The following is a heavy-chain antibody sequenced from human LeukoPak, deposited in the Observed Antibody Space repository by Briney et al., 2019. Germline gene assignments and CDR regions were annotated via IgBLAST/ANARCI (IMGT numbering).Heavy chain of an antibody. D-gene: IGHD4-4*01. V-gene: IGHV3-30*18. CDR1: GFTFSSYG. CDR3: AKDCATVTTSFDY. CDR2: ISYDGSNK. J-gene: IGHJ4*02. Sequence: GRSLRLSCAASGFTFSSYGMHWVRQAPGKGLEWVAVISYDGSNKYYADSVKGRFTISRDNSKNTLYLQVNSLRAEDTAVYYCAKDCATVTTSFDYWGQGTLVTVSS.